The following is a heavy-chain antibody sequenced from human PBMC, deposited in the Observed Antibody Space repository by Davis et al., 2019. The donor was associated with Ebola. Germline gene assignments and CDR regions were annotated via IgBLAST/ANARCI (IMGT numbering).Heavy chain of an antibody. J-gene: IGHJ3*02. CDR1: GFTFSSYA. CDR2: ISSNGGST. CDR3: AREIGRSSSSYDAFDI. Sequence: GESLKISCAASGFTFSSYAMHWVRQAPGKGLEYVSAISSNGGSTYYANSVKGRFTISRDNAKNSLYLQMNSLRAEDTALYYCAREIGRSSSSYDAFDIWGQGTMVTVSS. D-gene: IGHD6-13*01. V-gene: IGHV3-64*01.